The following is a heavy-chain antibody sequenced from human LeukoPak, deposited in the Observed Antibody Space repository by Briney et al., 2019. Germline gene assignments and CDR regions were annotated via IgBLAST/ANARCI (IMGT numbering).Heavy chain of an antibody. Sequence: GGSLRPSCAASGFTFSSYEMNWVRQAPGKGLEWVSYISSSGSTIYYADSVKGRFTISRDNAKNSLYLQMNSLRAEDTAVYYCARALGFGRKGAAAGTVGGYYFDYWGQGTLVTVSS. CDR2: ISSSGSTI. V-gene: IGHV3-48*03. CDR1: GFTFSSYE. J-gene: IGHJ4*02. CDR3: ARALGFGRKGAAAGTVGGYYFDY. D-gene: IGHD6-13*01.